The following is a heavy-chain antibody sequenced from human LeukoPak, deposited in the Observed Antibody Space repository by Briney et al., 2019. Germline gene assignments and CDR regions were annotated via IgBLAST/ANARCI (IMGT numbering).Heavy chain of an antibody. D-gene: IGHD3-9*01. CDR3: ARDTHYDTLTGYYYDAFDI. CDR2: IYYSGST. J-gene: IGHJ3*02. V-gene: IGHV4-59*01. Sequence: SETLSLTCTVSGGSISSYYWSWIRQPPGKGLEWIGYIYYSGSTNYNPSLKSRVTISVDTSKNQFSLKLSSVTAADTAVYYCARDTHYDTLTGYYYDAFDIWGQGTMVTVSS. CDR1: GGSISSYY.